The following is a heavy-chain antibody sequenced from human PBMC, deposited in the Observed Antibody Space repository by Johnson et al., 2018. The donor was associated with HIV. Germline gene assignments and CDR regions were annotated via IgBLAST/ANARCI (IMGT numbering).Heavy chain of an antibody. CDR3: ARESGGSHYVYAFDI. Sequence: VQLVESGGGLVQPGGSLRLSCAGSGFTVKSNYMSWVRQAPGKGLEWVSIIYSGGSTYYADSVKGRFTISRDNSKNTLYLQMNSLRAEDTAVYYCARESGGSHYVYAFDIWGQGTMVTVSS. D-gene: IGHD2-15*01. CDR2: IYSGGST. CDR1: GFTVKSNY. V-gene: IGHV3-66*01. J-gene: IGHJ3*02.